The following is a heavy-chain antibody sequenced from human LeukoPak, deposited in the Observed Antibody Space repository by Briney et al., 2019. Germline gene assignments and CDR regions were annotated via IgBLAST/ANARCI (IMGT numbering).Heavy chain of an antibody. D-gene: IGHD3-22*01. CDR1: GYTFTSCG. J-gene: IGHJ3*02. Sequence: ASVKVSCKASGYTFTSCGISWVRQAPGQGLEWMGWISAYNGNTNYAQKLQGRVTMTTDTSTSTAYMELRSLRSDDTAVYYCARGRKNYYDSSGYYTDAFDIWGQGTMVTVSS. CDR2: ISAYNGNT. V-gene: IGHV1-18*01. CDR3: ARGRKNYYDSSGYYTDAFDI.